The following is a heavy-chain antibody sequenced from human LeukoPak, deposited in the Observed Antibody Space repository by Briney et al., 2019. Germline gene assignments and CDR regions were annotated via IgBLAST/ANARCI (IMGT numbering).Heavy chain of an antibody. V-gene: IGHV1-8*03. CDR3: AREDYYDSGSNDY. CDR1: GYTFTSYY. Sequence: ASVKVSCKASGYTFTSYYMHWVRQAPGQGLEWMGWMNPNSGNTAYAQKFQGRVTITRNTSISTVYMELSSLRSEDTAVYYCAREDYYDSGSNDYWGQGTLVTVSS. CDR2: MNPNSGNT. J-gene: IGHJ4*02. D-gene: IGHD3-22*01.